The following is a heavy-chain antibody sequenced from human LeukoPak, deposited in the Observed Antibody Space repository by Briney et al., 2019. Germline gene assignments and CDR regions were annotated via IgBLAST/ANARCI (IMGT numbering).Heavy chain of an antibody. CDR1: GDTFTSYY. CDR3: ARDRGSYPPVSFDY. D-gene: IGHD1-26*01. V-gene: IGHV1-46*01. Sequence: ASVKVSCKASGDTFTSYYMHWVRQAPGQGLEWMGIINTSGGSTNYAQKFQGRVTMTRDTSASTVYMEMSSLRSEDTAVYYCARDRGSYPPVSFDYWGQGTLVTVSS. CDR2: INTSGGST. J-gene: IGHJ4*02.